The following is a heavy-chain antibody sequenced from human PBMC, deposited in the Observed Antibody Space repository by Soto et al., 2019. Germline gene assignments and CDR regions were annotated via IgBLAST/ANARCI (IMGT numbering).Heavy chain of an antibody. J-gene: IGHJ5*02. V-gene: IGHV4-59*01. CDR2: IYYSGST. CDR1: GGSISSYY. CDR3: ARGGIAAHDQNWFDP. D-gene: IGHD6-6*01. Sequence: SETLSLTCTVSGGSISSYYWSWIRQPPGKGLEWIGYIYYSGSTNYNPSLKSRVTISVDTSKNQFSLKLSSVTAADTAVYYCARGGIAAHDQNWFDPWGQGTLVTVSS.